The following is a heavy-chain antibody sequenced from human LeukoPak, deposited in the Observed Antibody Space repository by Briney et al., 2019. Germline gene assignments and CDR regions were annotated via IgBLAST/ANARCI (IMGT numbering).Heavy chain of an antibody. CDR3: ARDEGYSGYVDAFDI. CDR1: GFTFSSYS. CDR2: ISSSSSTI. V-gene: IGHV3-48*02. D-gene: IGHD5-12*01. J-gene: IGHJ3*02. Sequence: GGSLRLSCVASGFTFSSYSMNWVRQAPGKGLEWVSYISSSSSTIYYADSVKGRFTISRDNAKNSLYLQMNSLRDEDTAVYYCARDEGYSGYVDAFDIWGQGTMVTVSS.